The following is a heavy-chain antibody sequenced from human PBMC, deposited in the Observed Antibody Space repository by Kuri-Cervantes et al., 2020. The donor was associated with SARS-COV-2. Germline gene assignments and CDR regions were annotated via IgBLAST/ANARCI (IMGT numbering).Heavy chain of an antibody. Sequence: GSLRLTCTVSGGSISSYYWSWIRQPPGRGLEWIGYIYYSGSTNYNPSLKSRVTISVDTSKNQFSLKLSSVTAAATAVYYRARVAPAADEGIYYYYMDFWGKGTTVTVSS. J-gene: IGHJ6*03. CDR1: GGSISSYY. CDR2: IYYSGST. CDR3: ARVAPAADEGIYYYYMDF. D-gene: IGHD2-2*01. V-gene: IGHV4-59*01.